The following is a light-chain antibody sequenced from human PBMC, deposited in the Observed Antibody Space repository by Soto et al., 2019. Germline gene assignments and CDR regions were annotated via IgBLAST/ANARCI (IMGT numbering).Light chain of an antibody. J-gene: IGKJ2*01. CDR2: DAS. Sequence: EIVLTQSPATLSLSPGERATLSCRASQSVSSYLAWYQQKPGQAPRLLIYDASNRATGIPARFSGSGSGTDFTLTISSLEPEDFAVYDCQQRSNWPRYTVGQGTKLESK. CDR3: QQRSNWPRYT. CDR1: QSVSSY. V-gene: IGKV3-11*01.